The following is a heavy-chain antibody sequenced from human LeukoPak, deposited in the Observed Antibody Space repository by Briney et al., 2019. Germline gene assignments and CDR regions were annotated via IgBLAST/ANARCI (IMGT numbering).Heavy chain of an antibody. CDR1: GFTVSSNY. J-gene: IGHJ4*02. Sequence: GGSLRLSCAASGFTVSSNYMSWVRQAPGKGLEWVSAISGSGGSTYYADSVKGRFTISRDNSKNTLYLQMNSLRAEDTAVYYCAKDPSRWLLTNYFDYWGQGTLVTVSS. CDR2: ISGSGGST. CDR3: AKDPSRWLLTNYFDY. D-gene: IGHD2-15*01. V-gene: IGHV3-23*01.